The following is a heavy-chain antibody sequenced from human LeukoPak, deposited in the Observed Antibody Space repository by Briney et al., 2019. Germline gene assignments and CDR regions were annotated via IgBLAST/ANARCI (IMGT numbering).Heavy chain of an antibody. CDR2: IHYSGST. CDR3: ARRRQYQLLWGYGSSFDY. J-gene: IGHJ4*02. V-gene: IGHV4-39*01. D-gene: IGHD2-2*01. Sequence: SETLSLTCTVSGGSISSSSYYWGWIRQPPGKGLEWIGSIHYSGSTYYNPSLKSRVTISVDTTKNQFSLKLSSVTAADTAVYYCARRRQYQLLWGYGSSFDYWGQGTLVTVSS. CDR1: GGSISSSSYY.